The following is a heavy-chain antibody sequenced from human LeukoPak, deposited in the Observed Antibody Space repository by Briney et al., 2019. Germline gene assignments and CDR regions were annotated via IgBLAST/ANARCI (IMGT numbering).Heavy chain of an antibody. CDR1: GGTFSSYA. CDR3: ARDATYYYDSSVYYYVY. Sequence: SVKVSCKASGGTFSSYAISWVRQAPGQGLEWMGGIIPIFGTANYAQKFQGRVTITADESTSIAYMELSSLRSEDTAVYYCARDATYYYDSSVYYYVYGGQGPLVTVS. J-gene: IGHJ4*02. D-gene: IGHD3-22*01. V-gene: IGHV1-69*13. CDR2: IIPIFGTA.